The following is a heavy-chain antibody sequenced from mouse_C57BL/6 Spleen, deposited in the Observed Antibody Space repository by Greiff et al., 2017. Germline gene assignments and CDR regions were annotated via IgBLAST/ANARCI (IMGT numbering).Heavy chain of an antibody. Sequence: VQLQQSGPELVKPGASVKISCKASGYTFTDYYMNWVKQSHGKSLEWIGDINPNNGGTSYNQKFKGKATLTVDKSSSTAYMELRSLTSEDSAVYYCARGTTVVATPFDYWGQGTTLTVSS. CDR1: GYTFTDYY. CDR3: ARGTTVVATPFDY. V-gene: IGHV1-26*01. CDR2: INPNNGGT. J-gene: IGHJ2*01. D-gene: IGHD1-1*01.